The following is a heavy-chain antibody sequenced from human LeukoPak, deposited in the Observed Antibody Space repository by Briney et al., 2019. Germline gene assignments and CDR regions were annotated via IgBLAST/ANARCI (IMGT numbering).Heavy chain of an antibody. D-gene: IGHD3-10*01. J-gene: IGHJ3*02. V-gene: IGHV4-59*08. CDR2: IYYSSGT. CDR3: ARSGSGSTGGAFDI. CDR1: GGSISSYY. Sequence: SETLSLTCTVSGGSISSYYWSWIRQPPGKGLEWIAYIYYSSGTNYNPSLYSRVTISVDTSKNQFSLQLSSVTAADTAVYYCARSGSGSTGGAFDIWGQGTMVTVSS.